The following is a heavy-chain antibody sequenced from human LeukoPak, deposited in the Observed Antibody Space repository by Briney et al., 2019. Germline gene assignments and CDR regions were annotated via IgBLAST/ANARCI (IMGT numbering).Heavy chain of an antibody. CDR3: ATDLWTKDAFDI. CDR1: GYTLTELS. Sequence: ASVKVSCKVSGYTLTELSMHWVRQAPGKGLEWMGGFDPEDGETIYAQKFQGRVTMTEDTSTDTAYMELSSLRSKDTAVYYCATDLWTKDAFDIWGQGTMVTVSS. CDR2: FDPEDGET. V-gene: IGHV1-24*01. D-gene: IGHD3/OR15-3a*01. J-gene: IGHJ3*02.